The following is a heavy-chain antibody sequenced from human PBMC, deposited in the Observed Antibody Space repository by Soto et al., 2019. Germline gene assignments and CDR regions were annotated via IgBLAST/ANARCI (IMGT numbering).Heavy chain of an antibody. CDR1: GDSVSSNSAA. V-gene: IGHV6-1*01. CDR3: ARGYCSGGSCYNWCDP. D-gene: IGHD2-15*01. J-gene: IGHJ5*02. CDR2: TYYRSKWYN. Sequence: QSQTLSLTCAISGDSVSSNSAAWNWIRQSPSRGLEWLGRTYYRSKWYNDYAVSVKSRITINPDTSKNQFSLQLNSVTPEDTAVYYCARGYCSGGSCYNWCDPWGQGTLVTVSS.